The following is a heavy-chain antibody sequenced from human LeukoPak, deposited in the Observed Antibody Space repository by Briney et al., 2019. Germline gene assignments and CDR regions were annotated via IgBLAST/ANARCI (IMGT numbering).Heavy chain of an antibody. CDR2: IIPILGIA. D-gene: IGHD6-19*01. Sequence: SVKVSCKASGGTFSSYAISWVRQAPGQGLEWMGRIIPILGIANYAQKFQGRVTITAGKSTSTAYMELRSLRSDDTAVYYCARDYRAMSYSSGNWFDPWGQGTLVTVSS. CDR1: GGTFSSYA. J-gene: IGHJ5*02. V-gene: IGHV1-69*04. CDR3: ARDYRAMSYSSGNWFDP.